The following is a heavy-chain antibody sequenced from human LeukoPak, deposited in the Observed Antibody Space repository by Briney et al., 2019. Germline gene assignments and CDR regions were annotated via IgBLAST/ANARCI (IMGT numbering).Heavy chain of an antibody. V-gene: IGHV4-39*01. CDR1: GGSISSSCYL. CDR2: MSYSGSP. J-gene: IGHJ4*02. Sequence: SETLSLTCTVAGGSISSSCYLSGWIRQPPGKGLEWIGSMSYSGSPTYNPSLKSRVIISIDTSKYQLSLQFSSVTAADTAVYYCASRMPGVTVAGLHWGQGTLVTVSS. D-gene: IGHD6-19*01. CDR3: ASRMPGVTVAGLH.